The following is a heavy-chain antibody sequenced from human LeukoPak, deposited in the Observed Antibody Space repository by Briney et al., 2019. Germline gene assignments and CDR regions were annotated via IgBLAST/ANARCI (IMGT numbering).Heavy chain of an antibody. CDR2: ISGSGGST. Sequence: GGSLRLSCAASGFTLSSYAMSWVRQAPGKGLEWVSAISGSGGSTYYADSVKGRFTISRDNSKNTLYLQMNSLRAEDTAVYYCAKDLYTAMVRALFDYWGQGTLVTVSS. CDR3: AKDLYTAMVRALFDY. D-gene: IGHD5-18*01. J-gene: IGHJ4*02. V-gene: IGHV3-23*01. CDR1: GFTLSSYA.